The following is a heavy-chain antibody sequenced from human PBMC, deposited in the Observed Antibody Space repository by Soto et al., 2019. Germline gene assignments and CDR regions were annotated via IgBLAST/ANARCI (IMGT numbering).Heavy chain of an antibody. CDR3: ARESEDLTSNFDY. Sequence: GGSLILSCAASGFTFSRYSMNWVRQAPGKGLEWVSSISSTTNYIYYGDSMKGRFTISRDNAKNSLYLEMNSLRAEDTAVYYCARESEDLTSNFDYWGQGTLVTVSS. CDR2: ISSTTNYI. V-gene: IGHV3-21*06. J-gene: IGHJ4*02. CDR1: GFTFSRYS.